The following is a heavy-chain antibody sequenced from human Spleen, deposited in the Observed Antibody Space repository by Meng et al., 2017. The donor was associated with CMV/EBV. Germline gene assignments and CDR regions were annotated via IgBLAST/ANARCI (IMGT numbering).Heavy chain of an antibody. CDR3: ARGYSHGMDV. CDR1: GFTFSTYA. V-gene: IGHV3-53*01. Sequence: GESLKISCAATGFTFSTYAMSWVRQAPGKGLEWVSVIYRDGITYYADSVKGRFTISRDTSKNTLYLQMNSLRAEDTAVYYCARGYSHGMDVWGQGTTVTVSS. CDR2: IYRDGIT. J-gene: IGHJ6*02. D-gene: IGHD1-1*01.